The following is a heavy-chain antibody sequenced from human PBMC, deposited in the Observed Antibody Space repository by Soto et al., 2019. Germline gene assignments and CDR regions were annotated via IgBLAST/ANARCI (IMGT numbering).Heavy chain of an antibody. CDR2: ISYDGSNK. Sequence: QVQLVESGGGVVQPGRSLRLSCAASGFTFSSYGMHWVRQAPGKGLEWVAVISYDGSNKYYADSVKGRFTISRDNSKNTLYLQMNSLRAEDTAGYYCADLRGGYSSYWGQGTLVTVSS. V-gene: IGHV3-30*03. J-gene: IGHJ4*02. CDR3: ADLRGGYSSY. D-gene: IGHD5-18*01. CDR1: GFTFSSYG.